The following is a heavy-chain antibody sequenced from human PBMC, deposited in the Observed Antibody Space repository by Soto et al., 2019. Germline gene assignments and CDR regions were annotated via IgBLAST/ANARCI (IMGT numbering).Heavy chain of an antibody. J-gene: IGHJ4*02. CDR2: ISADNGNT. Sequence: QVQLVQSGAEVKKPGASVKVSCKASGYTFTSYGISWVRQAPGQGLEWLGWISADNGNTNYAQNLKGRVPMTTDTSTSTAYMELRSLSSDETAVYYCARVVGAYVFDSWGQGTLVTVSS. CDR3: ARVVGAYVFDS. CDR1: GYTFTSYG. V-gene: IGHV1-18*01. D-gene: IGHD4-17*01.